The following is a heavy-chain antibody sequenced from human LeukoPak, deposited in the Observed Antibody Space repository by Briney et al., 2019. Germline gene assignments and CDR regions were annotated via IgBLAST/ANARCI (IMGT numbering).Heavy chain of an antibody. CDR1: GGSISSYY. V-gene: IGHV4-59*05. D-gene: IGHD6-13*01. Sequence: SETLSLTCTVSGGSISSYYWSWIRQPPGKGLEWIGSIYYSGSTYYNPSLKSRVTISVDTSKNQFSLKLSSVTAADTAVYYCARQWDSSSWYAWGQGTLVTVSS. CDR2: IYYSGST. J-gene: IGHJ4*02. CDR3: ARQWDSSSWYA.